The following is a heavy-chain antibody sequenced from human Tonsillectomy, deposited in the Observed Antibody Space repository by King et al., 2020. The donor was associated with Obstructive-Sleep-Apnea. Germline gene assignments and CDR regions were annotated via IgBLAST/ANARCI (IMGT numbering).Heavy chain of an antibody. V-gene: IGHV4-31*03. J-gene: IGHJ4*02. CDR3: ARGDRGYCSGGSCYAREDY. CDR1: GGSISSGGYY. D-gene: IGHD2-15*01. Sequence: QLQESGPGLVKPSQTLSLTCTVSGGSISSGGYYWSWIRQHPGKGLEWIGYIYYSGGTYYNPSLKSRVTISVDTSKNQFSLKLSSVTAADTAVYYCARGDRGYCSGGSCYAREDYWGQGTLVTVSS. CDR2: IYYSGGT.